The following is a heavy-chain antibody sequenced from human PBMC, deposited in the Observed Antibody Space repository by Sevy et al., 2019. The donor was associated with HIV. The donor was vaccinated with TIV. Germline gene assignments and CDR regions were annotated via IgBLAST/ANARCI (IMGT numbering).Heavy chain of an antibody. J-gene: IGHJ5*02. CDR2: VYSSGST. CDR3: ARRRSPSWSCFDP. D-gene: IGHD2-2*01. Sequence: SETLSLTCTVSGDSISNYYWNWIRQPPGKGLEWIGYVYSSGSTIYNPSFKSRATISVDTSKNQVSLKLSSVTAADTAVYYCARRRSPSWSCFDPWGQGTLVTVSS. CDR1: GDSISNYY. V-gene: IGHV4-59*12.